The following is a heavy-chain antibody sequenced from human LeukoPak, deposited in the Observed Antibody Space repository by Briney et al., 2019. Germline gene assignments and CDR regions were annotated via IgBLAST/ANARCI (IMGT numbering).Heavy chain of an antibody. D-gene: IGHD3-10*02. CDR2: IHHSGST. Sequence: SETLSLTCAVYGESFSGNYWSWIRQPPGKGLEWIGEIHHSGSTNYNPSLKSRVTISVDTSKNQFSLKLTSVTAADTAVYYCASRPVRGYAFDPWGQGTLVTVSP. CDR3: ASRPVRGYAFDP. V-gene: IGHV4-34*01. CDR1: GESFSGNY. J-gene: IGHJ5*02.